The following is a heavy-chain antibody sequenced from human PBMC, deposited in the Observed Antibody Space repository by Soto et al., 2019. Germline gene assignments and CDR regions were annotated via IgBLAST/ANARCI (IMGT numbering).Heavy chain of an antibody. Sequence: QVQLQESGPGLVKPSGTLSLTCAVSGGSFTSNNWWTWVRQPPGQGLEWIGEIYRTGSTNYNPSLRRRGARSLDKCENQFSLRGTCVAAADTAVYYCASRDPGTSVDYWGQGTLVTVSS. D-gene: IGHD1-7*01. CDR3: ASRDPGTSVDY. CDR1: GGSFTSNNW. J-gene: IGHJ4*02. CDR2: IYRTGST. V-gene: IGHV4-4*02.